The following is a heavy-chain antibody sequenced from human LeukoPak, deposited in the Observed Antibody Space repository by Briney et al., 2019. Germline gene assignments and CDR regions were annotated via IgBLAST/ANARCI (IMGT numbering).Heavy chain of an antibody. CDR3: ARVRGYSGYDSPFDY. J-gene: IGHJ4*02. D-gene: IGHD5-12*01. V-gene: IGHV4-61*01. Sequence: SETLSLTCTVSGGSVSSGSYYWSWIRQPPGKGLEWIGYIYYSGSTNYNPSLKSRVTISVDTSKNQFSLKLSSVTAADTAVYYCARVRGYSGYDSPFDYWGRGTLVTVSS. CDR1: GGSVSSGSYY. CDR2: IYYSGST.